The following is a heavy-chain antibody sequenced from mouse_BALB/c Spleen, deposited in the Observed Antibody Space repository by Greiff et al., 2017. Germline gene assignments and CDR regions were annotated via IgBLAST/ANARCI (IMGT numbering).Heavy chain of an antibody. Sequence: DVMLVESGGGLVKLGGSLKLSCAASGFTFSSYYMSWVRQTPEKRLELVAAINSNGGSTYYPDTVKGRFTISRDNAKNTLYLQMSSLKSEDTALYYCARDYGYSYAMDYWGQGTSVTVAS. CDR2: INSNGGST. CDR1: GFTFSSYY. V-gene: IGHV5-6-2*01. J-gene: IGHJ4*01. D-gene: IGHD1-2*01. CDR3: ARDYGYSYAMDY.